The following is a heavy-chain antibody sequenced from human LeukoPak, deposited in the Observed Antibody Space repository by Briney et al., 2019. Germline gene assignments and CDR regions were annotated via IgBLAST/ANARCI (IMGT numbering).Heavy chain of an antibody. CDR2: IILVPGIP. D-gene: IGHD1/OR15-1a*01. CDR3: ARHRAGLVRNNGWSLDWYLDV. CDR1: SDTFSRYA. J-gene: IGHJ2*01. Sequence: ASVKVSCKASSDTFSRYAITWVRPAPGQGLEWMGRIILVPGIPTYAEKFQDRFTISADKSTTTAYMELSSLTSEDTAVYYCARHRAGLVRNNGWSLDWYLDVWGRGTLVTVSS. V-gene: IGHV1-69*10.